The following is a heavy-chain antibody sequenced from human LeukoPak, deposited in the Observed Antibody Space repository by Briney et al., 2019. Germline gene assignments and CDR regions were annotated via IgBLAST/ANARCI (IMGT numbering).Heavy chain of an antibody. D-gene: IGHD3-16*01. V-gene: IGHV4-61*02. CDR1: GGSIGSGSYY. CDR3: ARASYDFDY. CDR2: IYTSGST. J-gene: IGHJ4*02. Sequence: PSQTLSLTCTVSGGSIGSGSYYWSWIRQPAGKGLEWIVRIYTSGSTNYNPSLKSRVTISVDTSKNQFSLKLSSVTAADTAVYYCARASYDFDYWGQGTPVTVSS.